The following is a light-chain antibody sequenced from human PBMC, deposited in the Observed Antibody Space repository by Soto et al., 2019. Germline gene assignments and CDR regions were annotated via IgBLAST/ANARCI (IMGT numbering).Light chain of an antibody. CDR1: SGHGSYI. V-gene: IGLV4-60*02. J-gene: IGLJ3*02. Sequence: QPVLTQSSSASASLGSSVKLTCTLSSGHGSYIIAWHQQQPGKAPRYLMKLEGSGSYNKGSGVPDRFSGSSSGADRYLTISNLQFEDEADYYCETWDSNSWVFGGGTKVTVL. CDR2: LEGSGSY. CDR3: ETWDSNSWV.